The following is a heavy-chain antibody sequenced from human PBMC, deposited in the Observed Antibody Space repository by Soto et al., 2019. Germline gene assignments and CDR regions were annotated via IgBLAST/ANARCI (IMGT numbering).Heavy chain of an antibody. CDR1: GFSLTTSAVG. CDR3: AHGSGWVFDY. V-gene: IGHV2-5*02. Sequence: QITLKESGPTLVKPTQTLTLTCTFSGFSLTTSAVGVGWIRQPPGKALEWLALLYWDDDNQYSPSLGNRLTLTKDTSKNQVVLTMTKMDPVDTATYSCAHGSGWVFDYWGQGTLVTVSS. J-gene: IGHJ4*02. D-gene: IGHD6-19*01. CDR2: LYWDDDN.